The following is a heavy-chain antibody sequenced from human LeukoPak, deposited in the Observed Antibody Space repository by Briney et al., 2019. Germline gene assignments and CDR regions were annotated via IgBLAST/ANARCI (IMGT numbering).Heavy chain of an antibody. D-gene: IGHD3-3*01. CDR3: ARDVSSDYDFWGGPRGENWFDP. V-gene: IGHV4-61*02. CDR2: IYTSGST. Sequence: SETLSLTCTVSGGSISSGSYYWSWIRQPAGKGLEWIGRIYTSGSTNYNPSLKSRVTISVDTSKNQFSLKLSSVTAADTAVYYCARDVSSDYDFWGGPRGENWFDPWGQGTLVTVSS. J-gene: IGHJ5*02. CDR1: GGSISSGSYY.